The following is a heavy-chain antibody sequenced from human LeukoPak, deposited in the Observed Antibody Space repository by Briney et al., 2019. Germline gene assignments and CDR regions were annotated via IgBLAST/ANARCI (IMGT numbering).Heavy chain of an antibody. CDR3: ARDRWFGEPRYFDY. Sequence: GESLKISCVASGFTFSNAWMNWVRQAPGKGLEWVSYISISSTTIYYADSVKGRFTISRDNAKNSLYLQMNSLRDEDAAVYYCARDRWFGEPRYFDYWGQGTLVTVSS. J-gene: IGHJ4*02. CDR2: ISISSTTI. V-gene: IGHV3-48*02. CDR1: GFTFSNAW. D-gene: IGHD3-10*01.